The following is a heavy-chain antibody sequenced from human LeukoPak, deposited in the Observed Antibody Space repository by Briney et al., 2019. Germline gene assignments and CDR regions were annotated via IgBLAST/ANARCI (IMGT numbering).Heavy chain of an antibody. J-gene: IGHJ5*02. D-gene: IGHD6-13*01. CDR2: IHTSGST. CDR3: AADGGSGWYHH. Sequence: SETLSLTCTVSGGSIRSYYWNWIRQAAGEKLEWIGRIHTSGSTNYNPSLKSRLTVSVDTSKNQFSLKPTSVTAADTAVYYCAADGGSGWYHHWGQGTLVTVSS. CDR1: GGSIRSYY. V-gene: IGHV4-4*07.